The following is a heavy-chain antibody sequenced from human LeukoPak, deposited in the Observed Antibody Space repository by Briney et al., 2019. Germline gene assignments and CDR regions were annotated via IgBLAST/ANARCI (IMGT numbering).Heavy chain of an antibody. CDR2: IYYSGST. V-gene: IGHV4-31*03. J-gene: IGHJ5*02. D-gene: IGHD5-12*01. Sequence: PSQTLSLTCTVSGGSISSGGYYWSWIRQHPGKGLEWIGYIYYSGSTYYNPSLKSRVTISVDTSKNQFSLKLSSVTAADTAVYYCARHGRDGYNIGPSWGQGTLVTVSS. CDR1: GGSISSGGYY. CDR3: ARHGRDGYNIGPS.